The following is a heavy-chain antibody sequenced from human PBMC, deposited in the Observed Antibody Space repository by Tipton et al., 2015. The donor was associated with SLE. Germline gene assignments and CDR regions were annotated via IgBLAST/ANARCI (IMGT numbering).Heavy chain of an antibody. V-gene: IGHV3-33*01. Sequence: SGFTFSSYGMHWVRQAPGKGLEWVAVIWYDGSNKYYADSVKGRFTISRDNSKNTLYLQMNSLRAEDTAVYYCARTVSNYYGMDVWGQGTTVIVSS. J-gene: IGHJ6*02. CDR2: IWYDGSNK. CDR3: ARTVSNYYGMDV. CDR1: GFTFSSYG.